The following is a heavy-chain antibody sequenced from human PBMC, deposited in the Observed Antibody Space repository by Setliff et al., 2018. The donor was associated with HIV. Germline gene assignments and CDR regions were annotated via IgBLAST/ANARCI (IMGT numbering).Heavy chain of an antibody. CDR1: GYTFTTYS. Sequence: ASVKVSCKASGYTFTTYSLHWVRQAPGQSLEWMGWINVGNGDTKYSQDLQGRITITRDTSANRAYLELNNLRSDDTGTYFCARGALLAVFDFDHWGQGTLVTVSS. V-gene: IGHV1-3*01. CDR3: ARGALLAVFDFDH. CDR2: INVGNGDT. J-gene: IGHJ4*01. D-gene: IGHD2-8*02.